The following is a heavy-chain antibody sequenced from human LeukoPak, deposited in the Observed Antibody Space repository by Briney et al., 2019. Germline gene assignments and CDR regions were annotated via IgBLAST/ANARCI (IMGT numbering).Heavy chain of an antibody. V-gene: IGHV4-59*01. CDR3: ARDRVDRFGPRFDP. CDR1: GGSISSDC. Sequence: SETLSLTCSVSGGSISSDCWSWIRQPPGKGLEWIGYISYNGITNYNPSLKSRLTMSVDTSKSQFSLKLSSLTAADTAVYYCARDRVDRFGPRFDPWGPGTLVTVSS. J-gene: IGHJ5*02. D-gene: IGHD5-12*01. CDR2: ISYNGIT.